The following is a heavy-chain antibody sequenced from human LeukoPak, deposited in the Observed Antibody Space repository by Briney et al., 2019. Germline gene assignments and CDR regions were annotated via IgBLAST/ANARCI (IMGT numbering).Heavy chain of an antibody. CDR2: IYHSGST. V-gene: IGHV4-4*02. Sequence: PSGTLSLTCAVSGGSIISTNWWNWVRQFPGKGLEWIGEIYHSGSTNYNPSLKSRVTISVDKSKNQFSPKLNSVTAADTAVYYCARGGSSGWASQYYFDYWGQGTLVTVSS. J-gene: IGHJ4*02. D-gene: IGHD6-19*01. CDR1: GGSIISTNW. CDR3: ARGGSSGWASQYYFDY.